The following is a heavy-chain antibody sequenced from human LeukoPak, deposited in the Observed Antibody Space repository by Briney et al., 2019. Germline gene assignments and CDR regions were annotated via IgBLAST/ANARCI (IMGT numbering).Heavy chain of an antibody. CDR1: GGSISTYY. CDR2: IYYSGST. D-gene: IGHD2-8*02. V-gene: IGHV4-59*01. CDR3: ARYYCTDRCYYFDY. Sequence: SETLSLTCTVSGGSISTYYWSWIRQPPGKGLEWIGYIYYSGSTNYNPSLKSRVTISVDTSKNQFSLKLRSVTAADTAVYYCARYYCTDRCYYFDYWGQGTLVTVSS. J-gene: IGHJ4*02.